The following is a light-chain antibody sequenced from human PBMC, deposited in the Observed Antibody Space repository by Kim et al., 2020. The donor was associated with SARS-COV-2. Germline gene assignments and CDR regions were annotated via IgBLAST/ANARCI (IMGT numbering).Light chain of an antibody. CDR1: RRGSSG. J-gene: IGKJ1*01. CDR3: HQQKNCTPWT. V-gene: IGKV3-15*01. CDR2: GAG. Sequence: SPGERSTLSCRSARRGSSGFAWDQQQQGPAPTPRLYGAGAWASGIATRYSCSGCGSEFTLTISSSQPEDYAVDYYHQQKNCTPWTFGQGTKVEIK.